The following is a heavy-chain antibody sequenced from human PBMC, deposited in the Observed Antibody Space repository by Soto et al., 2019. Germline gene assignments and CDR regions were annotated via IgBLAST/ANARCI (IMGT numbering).Heavy chain of an antibody. CDR3: ASANYYDSSGYYY. CDR1: GGSFSGYY. D-gene: IGHD3-22*01. J-gene: IGHJ4*02. CDR2: INHSGST. V-gene: IGHV4-34*01. Sequence: SETLSLTCAVYGGSFSGYYWSWIRQPPGKGLEWIGEINHSGSTNYNPSLKSRVTISVDTSKNQFSLKLSSVTAADTAVYYCASANYYDSSGYYYWGQGTLVTVSS.